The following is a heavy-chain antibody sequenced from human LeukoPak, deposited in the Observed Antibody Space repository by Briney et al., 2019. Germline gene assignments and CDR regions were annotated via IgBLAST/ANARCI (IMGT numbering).Heavy chain of an antibody. Sequence: GGSLRLSCAASGLTFSSYWMHWVRQAPGKGLVWVSRINSDGSSTSYADSVKGRFTISRDNAKNTLYLQMNSLRAEDTAVYYCARRSSGSPPYYFGYWGQGTLITVSS. CDR3: ARRSSGSPPYYFGY. V-gene: IGHV3-74*01. J-gene: IGHJ4*02. D-gene: IGHD1-26*01. CDR2: INSDGSST. CDR1: GLTFSSYW.